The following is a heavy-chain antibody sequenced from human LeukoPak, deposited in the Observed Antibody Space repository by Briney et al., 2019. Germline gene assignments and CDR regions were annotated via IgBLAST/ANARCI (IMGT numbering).Heavy chain of an antibody. J-gene: IGHJ6*03. CDR2: ISGYNDNS. D-gene: IGHD3-16*01. V-gene: IGHV1-18*01. CDR1: GYTFTTYG. Sequence: GASVKVSCKASGYTFTTYGISWVRQAPGQGLEWMGWISGYNDNSNYAQKLQGRVTMTTDTFTSTAYLELRSLRSDDTAVYYCARAKEGRTGIMITVAYYMDVWGKGTTVTVSS. CDR3: ARAKEGRTGIMITVAYYMDV.